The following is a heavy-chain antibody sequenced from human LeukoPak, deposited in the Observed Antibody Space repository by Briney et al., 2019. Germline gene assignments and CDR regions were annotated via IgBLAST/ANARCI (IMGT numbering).Heavy chain of an antibody. CDR3: AREIKVGTFDY. D-gene: IGHD4-23*01. Sequence: SETLSLTCTVSGGSISSYYWSWIQQPPGKGLEWIGYIYYSGSTNYNPSLKSRVTISVDTSKNQFSLKLSSVTAADTAVYYCAREIKVGTFDYWGQGTLVTVSS. CDR1: GGSISSYY. V-gene: IGHV4-59*01. CDR2: IYYSGST. J-gene: IGHJ4*02.